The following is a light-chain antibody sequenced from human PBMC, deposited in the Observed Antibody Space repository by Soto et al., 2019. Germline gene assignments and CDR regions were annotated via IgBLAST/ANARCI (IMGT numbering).Light chain of an antibody. V-gene: IGKV3D-15*01. CDR2: AAS. Sequence: EIVMTQSPAALSVSPGERATLSCRASQSITNNLAWYQHKPGQAPRLLIYAASSRASGIPARFSGSGYRTDFTLTINTLQSEDFAVYFCQQYDAWPITFGQGTRLEIK. CDR1: QSITNN. J-gene: IGKJ5*01. CDR3: QQYDAWPIT.